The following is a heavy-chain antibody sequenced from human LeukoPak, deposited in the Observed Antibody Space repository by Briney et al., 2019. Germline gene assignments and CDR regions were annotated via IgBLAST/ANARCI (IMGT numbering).Heavy chain of an antibody. CDR1: GGSISSSSYY. D-gene: IGHD5-24*01. CDR3: AVPWRDGYFFDY. Sequence: PSETLSLICTVSGGSISSSSYYWGWIRQPPGKGLEWIGSIYYSGSTYYNPSLKSRVTISVDTSKNQFSLKLSSVTAADTAVYYCAVPWRDGYFFDYWGQGTLVTVSS. J-gene: IGHJ4*02. CDR2: IYYSGST. V-gene: IGHV4-39*01.